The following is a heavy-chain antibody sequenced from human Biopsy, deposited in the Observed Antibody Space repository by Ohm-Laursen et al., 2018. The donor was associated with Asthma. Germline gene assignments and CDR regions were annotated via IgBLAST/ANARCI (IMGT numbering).Heavy chain of an antibody. D-gene: IGHD2-21*02. CDR1: GVSISSDY. J-gene: IGHJ4*02. Sequence: SDTLSLTCTVSGVSISSDYWSWIRQPPGKGLEWIGHIYYSGSTNYQPSLKSRVPISVDTSKNQFSLKLRSVTAADAAVYYCARGISRVTGLFDHFDSWGQGTLVTVSS. CDR3: ARGISRVTGLFDHFDS. V-gene: IGHV4-59*07. CDR2: IYYSGST.